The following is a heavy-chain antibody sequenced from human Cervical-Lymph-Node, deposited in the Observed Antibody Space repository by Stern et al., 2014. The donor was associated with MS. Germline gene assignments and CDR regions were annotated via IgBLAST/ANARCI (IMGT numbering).Heavy chain of an antibody. CDR1: GFSFSSHV. V-gene: IGHV3-30*18. CDR3: AKEGAVLVKSYGLDV. Sequence: VQLVESGGGVVQPGKSLRLSCAAAGFSFSSHVMYWVRQAPGKGLEGEAGISYDGTNEYYADPVKGRFTISRDNSKNTLFLQMNSLRAEDTAVYYCAKEGAVLVKSYGLDVWGQGTTVTVS. D-gene: IGHD2-21*01. J-gene: IGHJ6*02. CDR2: ISYDGTNE.